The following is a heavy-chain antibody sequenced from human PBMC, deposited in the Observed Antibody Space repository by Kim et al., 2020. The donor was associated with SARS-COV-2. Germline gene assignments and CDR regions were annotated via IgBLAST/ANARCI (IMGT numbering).Heavy chain of an antibody. V-gene: IGHV3-7*01. D-gene: IGHD1-26*01. Sequence: GGSLRLSCTASGFAFSSYWMTWIRQVPGKGLEWVANIKQDGSETYYVDSVKGRFTISRNNAQNSLYLQMNSLRGDYTAVYYCGGGARHDYWGQGTLVTVS. CDR1: GFAFSSYW. CDR2: IKQDGSET. J-gene: IGHJ4*02. CDR3: GGGARHDY.